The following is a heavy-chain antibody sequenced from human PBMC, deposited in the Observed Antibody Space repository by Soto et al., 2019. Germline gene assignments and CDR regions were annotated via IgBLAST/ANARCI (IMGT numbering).Heavy chain of an antibody. CDR1: GYTFTSNG. D-gene: IGHD1-26*01. V-gene: IGHV1-18*01. CDR2: ISAYNGNT. CDR3: ASDNGSSYGTGRVDY. J-gene: IGHJ4*02. Sequence: QVQVVQSGAEVKKPGASVKVSCKASGYTFTSNGISWVRQAPGQGLEWMGWISAYNGNTNYAQKLQGRVTMTTDTSTSTAYMELRSLRSADTAVYSCASDNGSSYGTGRVDYWGQGTLVTVSS.